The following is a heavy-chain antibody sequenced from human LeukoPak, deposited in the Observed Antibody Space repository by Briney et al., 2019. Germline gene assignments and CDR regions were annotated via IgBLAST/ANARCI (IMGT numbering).Heavy chain of an antibody. CDR3: AKEGSSGRFDS. V-gene: IGHV4-59*01. CDR1: GGSISSDY. Sequence: SETLSLTCTVSGGSISSDYWSWIRQPPGKGLEWIGYIYYLGATNYNPSLESRVAISTDTSKTQFSLKVTSVTAADTAVYYCAKEGSSGRFDSWGQGILVTVSS. J-gene: IGHJ4*02. CDR2: IYYLGAT. D-gene: IGHD3-22*01.